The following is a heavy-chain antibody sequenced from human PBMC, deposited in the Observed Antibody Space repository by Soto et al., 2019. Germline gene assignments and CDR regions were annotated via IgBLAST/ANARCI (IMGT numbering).Heavy chain of an antibody. CDR1: GFTFGIHA. CDR3: GKGSAATNYFYYATDV. V-gene: IGHV3-23*01. CDR2: ISGSGGST. D-gene: IGHD2-15*01. Sequence: AGGSLRLSCAASGFTFGIHAMIWVRQAPGKGLEWVSFISGSGGSTYYADSVKGRFTISRDNSKKTLYLQMNSLRGEDTAVYYCGKGSAATNYFYYATDVWGQGTTVNVSS. J-gene: IGHJ6*02.